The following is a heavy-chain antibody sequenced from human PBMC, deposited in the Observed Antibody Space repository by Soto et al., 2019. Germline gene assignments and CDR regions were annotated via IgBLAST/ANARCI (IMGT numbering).Heavy chain of an antibody. CDR3: ARARGYYYGMDV. Sequence: QVQLQQWGAGLLKPSETLSLTCAVYGGSFSGYYWSWIRQPPGKGLEWIGEINHSGSTNYNPSLKSRVTQTVDTSKNQFSLKLSSVTAADTAVYYCARARGYYYGMDVWGQGTTVTVSS. CDR2: INHSGST. D-gene: IGHD3-10*01. CDR1: GGSFSGYY. J-gene: IGHJ6*02. V-gene: IGHV4-34*01.